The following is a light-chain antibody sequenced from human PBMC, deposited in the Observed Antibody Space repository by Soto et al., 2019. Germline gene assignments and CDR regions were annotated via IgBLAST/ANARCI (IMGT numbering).Light chain of an antibody. CDR2: GVT. J-gene: IGKJ2*01. CDR1: HDVNNRY. V-gene: IGKV3-20*01. CDR3: EQYGAVPRT. Sequence: VLLTQSPGTLSLSPGERATLSCRASHDVNNRYFAWYQQKPGQAPRLLIYGVTSRATGIPDRFSGSESGTDFTLTISRLEPEDFAVYYCEQYGAVPRTFGQGTKLEIK.